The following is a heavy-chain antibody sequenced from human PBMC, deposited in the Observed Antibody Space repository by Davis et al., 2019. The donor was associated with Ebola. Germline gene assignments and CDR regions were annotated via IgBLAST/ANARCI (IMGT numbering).Heavy chain of an antibody. CDR1: GFTFSNAW. CDR3: TTAPNVLLWFRELF. V-gene: IGHV3-15*01. J-gene: IGHJ4*02. D-gene: IGHD3-10*01. Sequence: LSLTCAASGFTFSNAWMSWVRQAPGKGLEWVGRIKSKTDGGTTDYAAPVKGRFTISRDDSKNTLYLQMNSLKTEDTAVYYCTTAPNVLLWFRELFWGQGTLVTVSS. CDR2: IKSKTDGGTT.